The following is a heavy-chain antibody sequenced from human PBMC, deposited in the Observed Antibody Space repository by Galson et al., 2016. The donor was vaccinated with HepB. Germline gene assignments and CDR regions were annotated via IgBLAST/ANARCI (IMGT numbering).Heavy chain of an antibody. CDR2: IIPAFGTI. CDR1: GGTFSSYA. D-gene: IGHD4-23*01. Sequence: SVKVSCKASGGTFSSYAISWVRQVPGQGLEWMGGIIPAFGTINYAQKFQGRVTITADESTSTANMELSSLTSEDKAVYYCAKGHTASGGNGNYYYYGMDVWGQGTTVTVSS. CDR3: AKGHTASGGNGNYYYYGMDV. J-gene: IGHJ6*02. V-gene: IGHV1-69*13.